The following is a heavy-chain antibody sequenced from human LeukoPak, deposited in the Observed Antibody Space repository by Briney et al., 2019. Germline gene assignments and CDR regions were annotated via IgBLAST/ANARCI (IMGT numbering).Heavy chain of an antibody. Sequence: PGGSLRLSCAASGFTFSSYWMSWVRQAPGKGLERVANIKQDGSEKYYVDSVKGRFTISRDNAKNSLYLQMNSLRAEDTAVYYCAREEPRNWGAFDYWGQGTLVTVSS. CDR2: IKQDGSEK. J-gene: IGHJ4*02. V-gene: IGHV3-7*01. CDR1: GFTFSSYW. D-gene: IGHD7-27*01. CDR3: AREEPRNWGAFDY.